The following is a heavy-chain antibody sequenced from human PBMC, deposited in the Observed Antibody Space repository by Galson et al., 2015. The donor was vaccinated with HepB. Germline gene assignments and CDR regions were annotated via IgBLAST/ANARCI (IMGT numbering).Heavy chain of an antibody. CDR3: ARDEGSHGYFDSLALSNFDY. D-gene: IGHD3-9*01. Sequence: SVKVSCKASGYTFINNGINWVRQAPGQGLEWMGWISPYNGNTNYAQKLQGRVTMTTDTSTSTAYMELRSLRSDDTAIYYCARDEGSHGYFDSLALSNFDYWGQGTLATVSS. CDR2: ISPYNGNT. J-gene: IGHJ4*02. V-gene: IGHV1-18*04. CDR1: GYTFINNG.